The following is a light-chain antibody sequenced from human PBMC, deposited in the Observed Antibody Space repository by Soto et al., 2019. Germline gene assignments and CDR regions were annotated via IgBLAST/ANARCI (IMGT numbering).Light chain of an antibody. CDR3: QQYGSSQGWT. V-gene: IGKV3-20*01. J-gene: IGKJ1*01. CDR1: QSVSSY. Sequence: EIVLTQSPATLSLSPGARATLSCRASQSVSSYLAWYQQKPGQAPRLLIYGASSRATGIPDRFSGSGSGTDFTLTISRLEPEDFAVYYCQQYGSSQGWTFGQGTKVDIK. CDR2: GAS.